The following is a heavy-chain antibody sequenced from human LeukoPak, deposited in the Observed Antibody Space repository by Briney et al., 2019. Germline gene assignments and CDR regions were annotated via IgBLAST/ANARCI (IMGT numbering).Heavy chain of an antibody. CDR1: GYTFTSYY. CDR2: INPSGGST. J-gene: IGHJ4*02. D-gene: IGHD1-26*01. CDR3: ARIDQGRGTLGIVGSNGYFDY. Sequence: ASVKVSCKASGYTFTSYYMHWVRQAPGQGLEWMGIINPSGGSTSYAQKFQGRVTMTRDTSTSTVYMELSSLRSEDTAVYYCARIDQGRGTLGIVGSNGYFDYWGQGTLVTVSS. V-gene: IGHV1-46*03.